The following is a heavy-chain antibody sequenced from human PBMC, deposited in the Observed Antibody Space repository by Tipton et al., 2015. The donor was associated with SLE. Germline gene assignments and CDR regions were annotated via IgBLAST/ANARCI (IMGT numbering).Heavy chain of an antibody. CDR1: GFSISSGYY. J-gene: IGHJ6*02. D-gene: IGHD2-15*01. CDR3: ARLLSPGSWGSLV. V-gene: IGHV4-38-2*01. Sequence: TLSLTCAVSGFSISSGYYWGWIRQPPGEGLEWIGSIHHSGNTYFNPSLKSRVTISVDTSKNQFSLKLSSVTAADTAVYYCARLLSPGSWGSLVWGQGTTVTVSS. CDR2: IHHSGNT.